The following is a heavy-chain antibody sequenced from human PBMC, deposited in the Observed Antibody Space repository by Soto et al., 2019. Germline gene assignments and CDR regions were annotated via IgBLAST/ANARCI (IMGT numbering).Heavy chain of an antibody. D-gene: IGHD5-18*01. Sequence: ASVKVSCKASGGTFSSYAISWVRQAPGQGLEWMGGIIPIFGTANYAQKFQGRVTITADESTSTAYMGLSSLGPEDTAVYYCAGGGRVDTAMVGDSSSWFPLSYGMDVWGQGTTVTVSS. CDR3: AGGGRVDTAMVGDSSSWFPLSYGMDV. CDR1: GGTFSSYA. V-gene: IGHV1-69*13. CDR2: IIPIFGTA. J-gene: IGHJ6*02.